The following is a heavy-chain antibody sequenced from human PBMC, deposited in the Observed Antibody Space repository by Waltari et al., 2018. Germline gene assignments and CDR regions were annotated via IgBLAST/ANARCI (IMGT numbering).Heavy chain of an antibody. CDR1: GAALNSKYW. D-gene: IGHD2-15*01. Sequence: HVQLQESGPGLVKPSGTLSLTCAVSGAALNSKYWWSWVRQSPGKGLGWIGQIPHSGRTYSTPSLKSRITISVDKSKNQFSLNLSSVNDADTAVYYCAADRGNGLYFDYWGQGTLVTVSS. V-gene: IGHV4-4*02. J-gene: IGHJ4*02. CDR2: IPHSGRT. CDR3: AADRGNGLYFDY.